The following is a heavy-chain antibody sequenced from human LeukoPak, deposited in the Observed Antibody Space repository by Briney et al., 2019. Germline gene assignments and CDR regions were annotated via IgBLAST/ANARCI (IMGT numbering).Heavy chain of an antibody. Sequence: SETLSLTCTVSGGSISSSSYYWGWIRQPPGKGLEWIGNIYYSGSTYYNPSLKSRVTISVDTSKNQFSLKLSSVTAADTAVYYCASQYDILTGYYKGDNWFDPWGQGTLVTVSS. J-gene: IGHJ5*02. V-gene: IGHV4-39*01. CDR2: IYYSGST. CDR3: ASQYDILTGYYKGDNWFDP. D-gene: IGHD3-9*01. CDR1: GGSISSSSYY.